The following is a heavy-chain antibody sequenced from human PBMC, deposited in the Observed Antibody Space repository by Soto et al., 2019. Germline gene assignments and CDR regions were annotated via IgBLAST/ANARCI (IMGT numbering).Heavy chain of an antibody. Sequence: GESLKISCKGSGYSFTTYWIAWVRQMPGKGLEWMGIIYPGDSDTRYSPSFQGQVTISADRSISTAYLQWSSLKASDTAMYYCARQYCTNGVCYSDYWGQGTLVTVSS. CDR3: ARQYCTNGVCYSDY. CDR1: GYSFTTYW. CDR2: IYPGDSDT. J-gene: IGHJ4*02. V-gene: IGHV5-51*01. D-gene: IGHD2-8*01.